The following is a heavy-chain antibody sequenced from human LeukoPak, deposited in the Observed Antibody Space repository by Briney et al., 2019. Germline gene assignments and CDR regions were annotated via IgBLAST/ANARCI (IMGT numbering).Heavy chain of an antibody. CDR3: ARGKQGDTTMVLAHWDY. CDR2: ISSNRGST. D-gene: IGHD5-18*01. Sequence: GGSLRLSCAASGFTFSSYAMHWVRQAPGKGLEYVSAISSNRGSTYYANSVKGRFTISRDNSKNTLYLQMGSLRAEDMAVYYCARGKQGDTTMVLAHWDYWGQGTLVTVSS. J-gene: IGHJ4*02. V-gene: IGHV3-64*01. CDR1: GFTFSSYA.